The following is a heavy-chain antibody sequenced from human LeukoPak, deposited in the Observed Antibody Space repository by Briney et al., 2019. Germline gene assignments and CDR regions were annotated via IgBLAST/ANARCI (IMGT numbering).Heavy chain of an antibody. CDR3: ARPKYSGDSVVAFDS. CDR1: GFTFSSYW. J-gene: IGHJ4*02. CDR2: INKDGSST. Sequence: GGSLRLSCAASGFTFSSYWMHWVRQAPGKGLVWVSRINKDGSSTTYADSVKGRFTISRDNAENTLYLQLSSLRGEDTAVYYCARPKYSGDSVVAFDSWGQGTLVTVSS. D-gene: IGHD4-17*01. V-gene: IGHV3-74*01.